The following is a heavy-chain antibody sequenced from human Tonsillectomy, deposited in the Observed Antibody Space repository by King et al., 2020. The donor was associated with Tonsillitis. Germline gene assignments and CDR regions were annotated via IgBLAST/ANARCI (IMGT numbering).Heavy chain of an antibody. CDR3: ARDQDCRSTSRYIWDAFDN. J-gene: IGHJ3*02. Sequence: QLVQSGGGLVKPGGSLRLSCAASGSTFSSYSLNWVRQAPGKGLEWVSSISSSSTYIYYADSVKGRFTISRDNAKNSLFLQMNSLRAEDTAVYYCARDQDCRSTSRYIWDAFDNW. V-gene: IGHV3-21*01. D-gene: IGHD2-2*02. CDR1: GSTFSSYS. CDR2: ISSSSTYI.